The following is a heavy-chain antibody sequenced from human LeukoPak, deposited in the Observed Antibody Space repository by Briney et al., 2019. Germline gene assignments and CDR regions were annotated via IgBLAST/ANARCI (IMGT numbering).Heavy chain of an antibody. V-gene: IGHV3-23*01. Sequence: GGSLRLSCAASGFTFSSYAMSWVRQAPGKGLEWVSAISGSGGSTYYADSVKGRFTISRDNSKNTLCLQMNSLRAEDTAVYYCAKGHGLYSSSWYDYWGQGTLVTVSS. CDR2: ISGSGGST. J-gene: IGHJ4*02. CDR3: AKGHGLYSSSWYDY. CDR1: GFTFSSYA. D-gene: IGHD6-13*01.